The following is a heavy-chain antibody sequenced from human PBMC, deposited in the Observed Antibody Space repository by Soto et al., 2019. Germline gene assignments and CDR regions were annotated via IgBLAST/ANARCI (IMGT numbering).Heavy chain of an antibody. D-gene: IGHD6-19*01. Sequence: QVQLVQSGAEVKKPGASVKVSCKASGYTFTSYGISWVRQAPGQGLEGMGRISAYNGNTDYAQKLQGRVTMTTDTPTSTAYMELRSLRSDDTAVYYCARAELAVASKIKGYYFDCWGQGTLVTVSS. J-gene: IGHJ4*02. CDR3: ARAELAVASKIKGYYFDC. V-gene: IGHV1-18*01. CDR2: ISAYNGNT. CDR1: GYTFTSYG.